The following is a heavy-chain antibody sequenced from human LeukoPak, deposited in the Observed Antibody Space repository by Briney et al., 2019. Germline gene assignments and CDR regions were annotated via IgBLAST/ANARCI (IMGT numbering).Heavy chain of an antibody. D-gene: IGHD3-10*01. CDR2: INHSGNT. Sequence: SETLSLTCAVYGGSFSDYYWSWIRQPPGKGLEWIGKINHSGNTNYNPSLKSRVTISIDTSKNQFSLKLSSVTAADTAVYYCARGRITIVRGVDYFDYWGQGTLVTVSS. V-gene: IGHV4-34*01. J-gene: IGHJ4*02. CDR3: ARGRITIVRGVDYFDY. CDR1: GGSFSDYY.